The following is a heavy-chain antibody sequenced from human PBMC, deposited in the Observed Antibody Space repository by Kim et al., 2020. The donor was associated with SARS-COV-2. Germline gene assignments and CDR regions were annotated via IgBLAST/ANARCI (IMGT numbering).Heavy chain of an antibody. D-gene: IGHD5-18*01. CDR1: GVSISGGGYY. Sequence: SETLSLTCTVSGVSISGGGYYWSWIRQHPGKGLEWIGYIYYSGSTYYNPSLKSRVTISVATSKNQFFLKLSSVTAADTAVYFCARVIGSVAMDYNFHYQMDVWRQGPTVTVSS. J-gene: IGHJ6*02. CDR2: IYYSGST. V-gene: IGHV4-31*03. CDR3: ARVIGSVAMDYNFHYQMDV.